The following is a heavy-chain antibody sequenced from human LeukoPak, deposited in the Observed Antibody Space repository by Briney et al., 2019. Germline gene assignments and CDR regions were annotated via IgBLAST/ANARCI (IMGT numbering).Heavy chain of an antibody. CDR3: ARESYGLSLNY. CDR1: GYTFTGYY. V-gene: IGHV1-2*06. J-gene: IGHJ4*02. Sequence: GASVTVSCKASGYTFTGYYMHWVRQAPGQGLEWMGRINPNSGGTNYAQKFQGRVTMTRDTSISTAYMELSRLRSDDTAVYYCARESYGLSLNYWGQGTLVTVSS. D-gene: IGHD5-18*01. CDR2: INPNSGGT.